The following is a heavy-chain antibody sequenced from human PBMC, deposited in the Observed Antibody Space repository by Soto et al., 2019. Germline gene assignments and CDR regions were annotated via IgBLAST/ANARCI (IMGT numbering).Heavy chain of an antibody. J-gene: IGHJ4*02. D-gene: IGHD3-16*01. CDR3: ARGAKNNDYYFDH. V-gene: IGHV4-30-2*01. CDR2: IYNNGGS. CDR1: GASISSGDYA. Sequence: QLQLQESGSGLVKPSQTLSLTCVVSGASISSGDYAWNWVRQPPGNGLEWLGYIYNNGGSYYNPFLKSRVTISLDRSQNHFSLRLNSVTAADTALYFCARGAKNNDYYFDHWGQGTLVTVTS.